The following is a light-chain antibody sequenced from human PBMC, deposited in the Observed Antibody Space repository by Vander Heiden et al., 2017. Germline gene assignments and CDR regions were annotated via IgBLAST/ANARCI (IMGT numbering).Light chain of an antibody. V-gene: IGLV3-1*01. Sequence: SSDLTQPPSVSVSPGQTASITCSGDKVGDKYANWYQQKPGQSPLLVIFQDAKRPSGIPGRFSGSNSGNTATLTISGTHPMDEADYYCQAWDSSSGVVFGGGTKLTVL. CDR2: QDA. J-gene: IGLJ2*01. CDR3: QAWDSSSGVV. CDR1: KVGDKY.